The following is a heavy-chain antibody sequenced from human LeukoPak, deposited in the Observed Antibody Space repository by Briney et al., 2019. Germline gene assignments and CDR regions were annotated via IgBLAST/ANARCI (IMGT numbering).Heavy chain of an antibody. D-gene: IGHD3-3*01. CDR3: ARGPLRFLGGIDY. V-gene: IGHV1-69*13. J-gene: IGHJ4*02. CDR2: IIPIFGTA. CDR1: GGTFSSYV. Sequence: SVTVSCKASGGTFSSYVISWVRQAPGQGLEWMGGIIPIFGTANYAQNFQGRVTITADDSTSTAYMALSTLGSEDTAVYYCARGPLRFLGGIDYWGQGTLVTVSS.